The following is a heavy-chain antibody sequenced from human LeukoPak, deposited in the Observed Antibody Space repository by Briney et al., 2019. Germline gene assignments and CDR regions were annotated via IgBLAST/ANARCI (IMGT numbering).Heavy chain of an antibody. CDR1: GFTFSGYG. CDR3: AKTSVVVKGEFDY. V-gene: IGHV3-23*01. J-gene: IGHJ4*02. D-gene: IGHD3-22*01. Sequence: GGSLRLSCAASGFTFSGYGMSWVRQAPGKGLEWVSAISGSGGSTYYADSVKGRFTISRDNSKNTLYLQMNSLRAEDTAVYYCAKTSVVVKGEFDYWGQGTLVTVSS. CDR2: ISGSGGST.